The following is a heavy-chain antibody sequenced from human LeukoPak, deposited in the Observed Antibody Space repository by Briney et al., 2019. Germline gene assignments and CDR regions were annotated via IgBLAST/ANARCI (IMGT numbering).Heavy chain of an antibody. CDR1: GYTFTNYP. CDR2: INTGNDNT. Sequence: PGASVKVSCKTSGYTFTNYPMYWVRQAAGQRLECVGWINTGNDNTKYSQNFQGRVTITTDTSATTAYMELSSLRSEDTAVYYCARGESFYGSGSHYLDYWGQGTLVTVSS. D-gene: IGHD3-10*01. V-gene: IGHV1-3*04. CDR3: ARGESFYGSGSHYLDY. J-gene: IGHJ4*02.